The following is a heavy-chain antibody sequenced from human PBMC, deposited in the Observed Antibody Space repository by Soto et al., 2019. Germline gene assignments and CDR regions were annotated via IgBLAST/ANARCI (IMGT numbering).Heavy chain of an antibody. CDR3: ARPYYSYYGIDV. CDR2: ISSSGPPI. J-gene: IGHJ6*02. V-gene: IGHV3-11*01. CDR1: GFTFSDYY. Sequence: QVQLVESGGGLVKPGGSLRLSCAASGFTFSDYYMSWIRQAPGKGLEWVSYISSSGPPIYYADSVKGRFTISRDNAKNSLYLQMNSLGVDDTAVYYCARPYYSYYGIDVWGQGTTVTVSS.